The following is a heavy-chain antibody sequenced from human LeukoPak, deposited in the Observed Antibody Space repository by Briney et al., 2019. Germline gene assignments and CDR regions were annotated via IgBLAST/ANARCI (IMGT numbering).Heavy chain of an antibody. J-gene: IGHJ6*03. Sequence: ASVKVSCKASGGTFNSYAISWVRQATGQGLEWMGWMNPNSGNTGYAQKFQGRVTITRNTSISTAYMELSSLRSEDTAVYYCARGMYSSSWYGDYYYYMDVWGKGTTVTVSS. CDR1: GGTFNSYA. V-gene: IGHV1-8*03. CDR2: MNPNSGNT. CDR3: ARGMYSSSWYGDYYYYMDV. D-gene: IGHD6-13*01.